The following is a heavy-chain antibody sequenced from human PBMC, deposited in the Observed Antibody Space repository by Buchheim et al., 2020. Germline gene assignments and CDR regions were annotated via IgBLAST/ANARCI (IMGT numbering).Heavy chain of an antibody. CDR1: GFTFSSYA. V-gene: IGHV3-23*01. CDR3: AKGVRIGYCSSTSCYDSFDY. D-gene: IGHD2-2*01. CDR2: ISGSGGST. Sequence: EVQLLESGGGLVQPGGSLRLSCAASGFTFSSYAMSWVRQAPGKGLEWVSAISGSGGSTYYAASVKGRFTISRDNSKNTLYLQMNSLRAEDTAVYYCAKGVRIGYCSSTSCYDSFDYWGQGTL. J-gene: IGHJ4*02.